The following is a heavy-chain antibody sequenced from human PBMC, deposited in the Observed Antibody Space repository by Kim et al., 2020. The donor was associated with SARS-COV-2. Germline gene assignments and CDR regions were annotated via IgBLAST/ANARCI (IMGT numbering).Heavy chain of an antibody. V-gene: IGHV4-31*03. D-gene: IGHD6-6*01. CDR2: IYYSGST. CDR3: ARVQHIAARPPTNNWFDP. J-gene: IGHJ5*02. CDR1: GGSISSGGYY. Sequence: SETLSLTCTVSGGSISSGGYYWSWIRQHPGKGLEWIGYIYYSGSTYYNPSLKSRVTISVDTSKNQFSLKLSSVTAADTAMYYCARVQHIAARPPTNNWFDPWGQGTLVTVSS.